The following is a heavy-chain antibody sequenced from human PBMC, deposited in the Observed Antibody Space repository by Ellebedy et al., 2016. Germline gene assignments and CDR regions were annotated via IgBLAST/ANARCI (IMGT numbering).Heavy chain of an antibody. Sequence: GESLKISXAASGITISDYYMDWVRQAPGKGLEWVGRTRNKAKSYTTDYAASVKGRFTISRDDSKNSLYLQMNSLKTEDTAVYYCARVVTSATGNVDYWGQGTLVTVSS. CDR2: TRNKAKSYTT. D-gene: IGHD6-13*01. V-gene: IGHV3-72*01. CDR1: GITISDYY. CDR3: ARVVTSATGNVDY. J-gene: IGHJ4*02.